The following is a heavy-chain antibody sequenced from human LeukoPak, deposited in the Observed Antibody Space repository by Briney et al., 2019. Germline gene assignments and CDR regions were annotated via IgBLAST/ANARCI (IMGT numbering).Heavy chain of an antibody. CDR2: ISSSSSTI. Sequence: GGSLRLSCAASGFTFSTYSMNWVRQAPEKGLEWLSYISSSSSTIYYADSVKGRFTISRDNAKNSLYLQMNSLRAEDTAVYYCARDRLHYGEYEKTFDYWGQGTLVSVSS. CDR1: GFTFSTYS. CDR3: ARDRLHYGEYEKTFDY. J-gene: IGHJ4*02. V-gene: IGHV3-48*04. D-gene: IGHD4-17*01.